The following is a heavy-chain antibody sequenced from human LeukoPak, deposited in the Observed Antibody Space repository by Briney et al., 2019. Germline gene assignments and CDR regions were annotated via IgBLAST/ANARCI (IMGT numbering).Heavy chain of an antibody. J-gene: IGHJ4*02. Sequence: SETLSLTCAVYSESFIGHYWSWIRQPPEKGLEWIGEINHSGSTYYNPSLKSRVTISVDTSKNQFSLKLSSVTAADTAVYYCARYSSGSGEFDYWGQGTLVTVSS. D-gene: IGHD6-19*01. CDR2: INHSGST. CDR3: ARYSSGSGEFDY. CDR1: SESFIGHY. V-gene: IGHV4-34*01.